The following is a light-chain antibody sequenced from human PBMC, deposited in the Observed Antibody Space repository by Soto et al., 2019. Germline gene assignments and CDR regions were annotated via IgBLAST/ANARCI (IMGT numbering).Light chain of an antibody. V-gene: IGLV2-14*03. CDR3: SSYTTCGVGV. Sequence: QSALTQPASVSGSPGQSITISCTGTDSDVGGYNYVSWYQHHPGNAPKVMIYDVTYRPSGVSNRFSGSKSGNTASLAISGLQAEDEADYYCSSYTTCGVGVFGGGTKLTVL. CDR1: DSDVGGYNY. J-gene: IGLJ2*01. CDR2: DVT.